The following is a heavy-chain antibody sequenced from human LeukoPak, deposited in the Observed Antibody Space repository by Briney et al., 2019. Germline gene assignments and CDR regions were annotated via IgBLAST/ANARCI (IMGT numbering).Heavy chain of an antibody. CDR2: ISGSGGST. CDR3: AKSARCSSTSCYEFDY. CDR1: GFTFSSYA. V-gene: IGHV3-23*01. D-gene: IGHD2-2*01. J-gene: IGHJ4*02. Sequence: TGGSLRLSCAASGFTFSSYAMSWVRQAPGKGLEWVSAISGSGGSTYYADSVKGRFTISRDNSKNTLYLQMNSLRAEDTAVYYCAKSARCSSTSCYEFDYWGQGTLVTVSS.